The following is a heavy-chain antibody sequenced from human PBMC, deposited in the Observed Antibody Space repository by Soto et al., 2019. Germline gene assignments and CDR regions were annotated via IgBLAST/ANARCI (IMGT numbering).Heavy chain of an antibody. Sequence: SVKVSCKASGYSLTEYYLDWVRQAPGQGLEWMGWINPTTGGTSYAQKFGGRVTMTRDRSVNTAYMELSRLRSDDTALYFCARASGSSLTAYATLGFWGQGSLVTVYS. J-gene: IGHJ4*02. V-gene: IGHV1-2*02. CDR3: ARASGSSLTAYATLGF. D-gene: IGHD6-6*01. CDR1: GYSLTEYY. CDR2: INPTTGGT.